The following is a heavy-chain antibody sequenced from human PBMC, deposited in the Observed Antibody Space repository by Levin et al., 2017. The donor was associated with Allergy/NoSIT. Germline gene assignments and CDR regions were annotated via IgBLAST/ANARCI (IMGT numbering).Heavy chain of an antibody. Sequence: QTGGSLRLSCAASGFTFSSYDMHWVRQATGKGLEWVSAIGTAGDTYYPGSVKGRFTISRENAKNSLYLQMNSLRAGDTSVYYCARDRWGGMDVWGQGTTVTVSS. CDR3: ARDRWGGMDV. CDR2: IGTAGDT. CDR1: GFTFSSYD. D-gene: IGHD3-16*01. V-gene: IGHV3-13*01. J-gene: IGHJ6*02.